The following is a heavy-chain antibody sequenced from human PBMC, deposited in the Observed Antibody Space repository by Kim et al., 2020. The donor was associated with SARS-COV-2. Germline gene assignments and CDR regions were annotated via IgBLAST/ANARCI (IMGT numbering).Heavy chain of an antibody. Sequence: GGSLRLSCAASGFTVSSNYMSWVRQAPGKGLEWVSVIYSGGSTYYADSVKGRFTISRDNSKNTLYLQMNSLRAEDTAVYYCARAHMGYYGMDVWGQGTTVTVSS. CDR2: IYSGGST. CDR1: GFTVSSNY. CDR3: ARAHMGYYGMDV. J-gene: IGHJ6*02. V-gene: IGHV3-66*01.